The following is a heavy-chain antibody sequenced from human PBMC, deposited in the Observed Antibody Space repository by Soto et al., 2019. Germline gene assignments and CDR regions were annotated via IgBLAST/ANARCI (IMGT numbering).Heavy chain of an antibody. CDR3: TRGWFGECVYSSDY. D-gene: IGHD3-10*01. V-gene: IGHV1-18*01. J-gene: IGHJ4*02. CDR2: IRPYNGNT. CDR1: GYTFTTYG. Sequence: QVHLVQSGAEVKKPGASVKVSCKTSGYTFTTYGISLVRQAPGQGLERMGWIRPYNGNTKYAQKRQGRVAMTADTSTSTAYMDLRSLTSDDTGVYYFTRGWFGECVYSSDYGGQGTLVTVSS.